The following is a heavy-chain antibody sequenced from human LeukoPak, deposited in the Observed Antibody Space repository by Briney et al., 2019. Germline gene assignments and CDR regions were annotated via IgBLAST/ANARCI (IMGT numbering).Heavy chain of an antibody. CDR1: GGSFSGYY. D-gene: IGHD3-10*01. CDR2: INHSGST. CDR3: ARGRKKWFGESFGY. Sequence: SETLSLTCAVYGGSFSGYYWSWIRQPPGKGLEWIGEINHSGSTNYNPSLKSRVTISVDTSKNPFSLKLSSVTAADTAVYYCARGRKKWFGESFGYWGQGTLVTVSS. V-gene: IGHV4-34*01. J-gene: IGHJ4*02.